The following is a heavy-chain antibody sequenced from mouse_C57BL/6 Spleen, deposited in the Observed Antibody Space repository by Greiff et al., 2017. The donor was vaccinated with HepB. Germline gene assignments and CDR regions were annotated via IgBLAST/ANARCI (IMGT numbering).Heavy chain of an antibody. CDR1: GYTFTSYW. V-gene: IGHV1-64*01. J-gene: IGHJ4*01. Sequence: QVQLQQSGAELVKPGASVKLSCKASGYTFTSYWMHWVKQRPGQGLEWIGMIHPNSGSTNYNEKFKSKATLTVDKSSSTAYMQLSSLTSEDSAVYYCARLSYYGSSYEAMDYWGQGTSVTVSS. CDR3: ARLSYYGSSYEAMDY. CDR2: IHPNSGST. D-gene: IGHD1-1*01.